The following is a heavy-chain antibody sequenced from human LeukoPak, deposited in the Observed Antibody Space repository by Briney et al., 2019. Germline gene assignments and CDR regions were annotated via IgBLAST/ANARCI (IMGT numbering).Heavy chain of an antibody. D-gene: IGHD6-19*01. CDR3: ARDLIAVAGGNYYYYYMDV. CDR2: IRFDGTNK. J-gene: IGHJ6*03. CDR1: GFTFSSYG. V-gene: IGHV3-30*02. Sequence: PGGSLRLSCAASGFTFSSYGMHWVRQAPGKGLEWVSFIRFDGTNKYYADSVKGRFTISRDNSKNTLYLQMNSLRAEDTAVYYCARDLIAVAGGNYYYYYMDVWGKGTTVTISS.